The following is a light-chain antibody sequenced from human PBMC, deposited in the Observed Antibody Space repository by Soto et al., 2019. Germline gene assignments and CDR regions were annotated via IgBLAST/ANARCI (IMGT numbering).Light chain of an antibody. CDR1: QTINIW. J-gene: IGKJ2*01. CDR2: KAS. CDR3: QQYSSDSNA. Sequence: DIQMTQSPSTLSASVGDRVTITCRASQTINIWLAWYQQKPGKVPKLLIYKASTLERGVPSRFIGSGSGTDFTLTISSLQPDDFATYYCQQYSSDSNAFGQGTNVEIK. V-gene: IGKV1-5*03.